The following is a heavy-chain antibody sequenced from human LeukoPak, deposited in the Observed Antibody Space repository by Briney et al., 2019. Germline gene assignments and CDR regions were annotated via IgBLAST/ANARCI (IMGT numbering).Heavy chain of an antibody. CDR2: ISGSGGST. J-gene: IGHJ4*02. CDR1: GFTFSSYA. Sequence: GGSLRLSCAASGFTFSSYAMGWVRQAPGKGLEWVSVISGSGGSTYYADSVKGRFTISRDNSQNTLYLQMNSLRAEDSAVYYCAKDWASSDRRYYFDYWGQGTLVTVSS. V-gene: IGHV3-23*01. CDR3: AKDWASSDRRYYFDY. D-gene: IGHD6-19*01.